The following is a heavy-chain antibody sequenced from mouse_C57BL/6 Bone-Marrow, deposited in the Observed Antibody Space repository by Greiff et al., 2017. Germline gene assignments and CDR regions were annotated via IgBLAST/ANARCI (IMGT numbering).Heavy chain of an antibody. CDR3: ARSYGNYVYAMDY. CDR2: INPGSGGT. V-gene: IGHV1-54*01. J-gene: IGHJ4*01. D-gene: IGHD2-1*01. Sequence: QVQLQQSGAELVRPGTSVKVSCKASGYAFTNYLIEWVKQRPGQGLEWIGVINPGSGGTNYNEKFKGKATLTADKSSSTAYMQLSSLTSEDSAVYFCARSYGNYVYAMDYWGQGTSVTVSS. CDR1: GYAFTNYL.